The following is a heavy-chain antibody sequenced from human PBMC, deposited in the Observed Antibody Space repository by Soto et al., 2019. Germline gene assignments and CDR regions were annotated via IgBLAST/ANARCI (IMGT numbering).Heavy chain of an antibody. CDR3: ARRYCSSTSCYLDY. D-gene: IGHD2-2*01. CDR1: GFSLSTSGMC. Sequence: SGPTLVNPTQTLTLTCTFSGFSLSTSGMCVSWIRQPPGRALEWLALIDWDDDKYYSTSLKTRLTISKDTSKNQVVLTMTNMDPVDTATYYCARRYCSSTSCYLDYWGQGTLVTVSS. CDR2: IDWDDDK. V-gene: IGHV2-70*01. J-gene: IGHJ4*02.